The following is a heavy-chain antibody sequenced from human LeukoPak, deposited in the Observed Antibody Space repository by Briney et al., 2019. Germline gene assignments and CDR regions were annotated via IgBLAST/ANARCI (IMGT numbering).Heavy chain of an antibody. CDR1: GYTFTDYY. V-gene: IGHV1-2*02. CDR2: INPKSGVT. D-gene: IGHD2-2*01. J-gene: IGHJ6*03. Sequence: ASVKVSCKASGYTFTDYYLHWVRQAPGQGLEWMGWINPKSGVTDSKMKFQGRVTLTRDTSITTAYMELISLTSDDAAVYYCARAGGYCGSTSCYSGYYYYYFMDVRGKGTTVTVSS. CDR3: ARAGGYCGSTSCYSGYYYYYFMDV.